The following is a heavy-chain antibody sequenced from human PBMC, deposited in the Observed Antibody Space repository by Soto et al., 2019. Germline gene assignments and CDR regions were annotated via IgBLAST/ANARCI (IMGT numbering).Heavy chain of an antibody. D-gene: IGHD6-13*01. CDR3: ARGSQQLVRGVSVYFDY. CDR1: GDSINSDKYY. CDR2: IYYRGNT. Sequence: PSETLSLTCSVSGDSINSDKYYWGWIRQPPGKGLEWIGSIYYRGNTYYNPSLKSRVTISVDKSKNQFSLKLSSVTAADTAVYYCARGSQQLVRGVSVYFDYWGQGTLVTVSS. J-gene: IGHJ4*02. V-gene: IGHV4-39*07.